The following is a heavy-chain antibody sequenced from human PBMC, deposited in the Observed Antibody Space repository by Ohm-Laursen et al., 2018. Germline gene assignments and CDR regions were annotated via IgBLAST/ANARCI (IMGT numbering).Heavy chain of an antibody. J-gene: IGHJ1*01. CDR3: AKRAEAGERYFQH. D-gene: IGHD4-17*01. CDR2: ISGSGGTT. V-gene: IGHV3-23*01. CDR1: GFTFSSYA. Sequence: SPRLSCTASGFTFSSYAMSWVRQAPGKGLEWVSTISGSGGTTYGADSVKGRFTISRDNSKNTLYLQMNSLRGEDTAVYYCAKRAEAGERYFQHWGQGTLVTVSS.